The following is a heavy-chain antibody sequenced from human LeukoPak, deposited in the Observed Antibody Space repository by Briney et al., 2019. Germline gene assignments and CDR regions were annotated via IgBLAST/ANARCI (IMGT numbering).Heavy chain of an antibody. CDR2: MYYSGST. CDR3: ARTYCRGGSCLIDN. J-gene: IGHJ4*02. CDR1: GGSISTYY. V-gene: IGHV4-59*01. Sequence: SETLSLTCSVSGGSISTYYWSWIRQPPGKGLEWIGYMYYSGSTNYNPSLKSRVTISVDTSKNQFSLKLSSVTPADTAVYYCARTYCRGGSCLIDNWGQGTLVTVSS. D-gene: IGHD2-15*01.